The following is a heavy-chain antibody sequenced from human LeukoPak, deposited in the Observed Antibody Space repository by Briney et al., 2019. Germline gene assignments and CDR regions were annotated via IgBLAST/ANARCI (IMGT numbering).Heavy chain of an antibody. CDR3: ARDFWLRGAGDWAVRFDY. D-gene: IGHD5-12*01. Sequence: SETLSLTCTVSGGSISSYYWSWIRQPPGKGLEWIGYIYYSGSTNYNPSLKSRVTISVDTSKNQFSLKLSSVTAADTAVYYCARDFWLRGAGDWAVRFDYWGQGTLVTVSS. J-gene: IGHJ4*02. CDR1: GGSISSYY. V-gene: IGHV4-59*01. CDR2: IYYSGST.